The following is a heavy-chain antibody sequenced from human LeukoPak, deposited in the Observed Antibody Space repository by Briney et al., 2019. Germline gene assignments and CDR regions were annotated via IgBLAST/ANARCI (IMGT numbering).Heavy chain of an antibody. V-gene: IGHV4-39*01. J-gene: IGHJ4*02. D-gene: IGHD2-15*01. CDR3: ARSRRDGSAFDY. CDR2: IYYSGST. CDR1: GGSISSSSYY. Sequence: PETLSLTCTVSGGSISSSSYYWGWIRQPPGKGLEWIGSIYYSGSTYYNPSLKSRVTISVDTSKNQFSLKLSSVTAADTAVYYCARSRRDGSAFDYWGQGTLVTVSS.